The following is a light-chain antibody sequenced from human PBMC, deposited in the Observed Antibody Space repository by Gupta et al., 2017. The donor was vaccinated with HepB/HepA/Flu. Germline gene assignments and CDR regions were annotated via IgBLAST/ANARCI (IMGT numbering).Light chain of an antibody. CDR1: SSDVGGYNY. CDR3: CSYAGSYTWV. V-gene: IGLV2-11*01. Sequence: QSALTQPRSVSGSPGQSVTISCTESSSDVGGYNYVSWYQQHPGKAPKLMIYDVSKRPSGVPDHFSGSKSGNTASLTISGLQAEDEADYYCCSYAGSYTWVFGGGTKLTVL. J-gene: IGLJ3*02. CDR2: DVS.